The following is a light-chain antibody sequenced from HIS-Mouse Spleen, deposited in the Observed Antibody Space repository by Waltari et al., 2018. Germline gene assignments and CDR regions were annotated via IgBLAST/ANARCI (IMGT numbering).Light chain of an antibody. Sequence: QSALTQPASVSGSPGQSITISCTGTSSDVGSYNLVSWYQQHPGKAPKLMIYEVSKRPSGVSNRCSVSKSGNTASLTLAGLQAEDGADYCCCSYAGSSTWVFGGGTKLTVL. V-gene: IGLV2-23*02. CDR1: SSDVGSYNL. J-gene: IGLJ3*02. CDR2: EVS. CDR3: CSYAGSSTWV.